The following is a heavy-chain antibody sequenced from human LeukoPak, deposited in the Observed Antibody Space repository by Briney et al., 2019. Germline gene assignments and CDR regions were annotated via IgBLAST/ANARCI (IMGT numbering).Heavy chain of an antibody. CDR2: ISSSGSTI. J-gene: IGHJ4*02. V-gene: IGHV3-48*03. D-gene: IGHD1-26*01. Sequence: SGGSLRLSCAASGFTFSSYEMNWVRQAPGKGLEWVSYISSSGSTIYYADSVKGRFTISRDNAKNSLYLQMNSLRAEDTAVYYCARDHPYPWSSGIDYWGQGTLVTVSS. CDR1: GFTFSSYE. CDR3: ARDHPYPWSSGIDY.